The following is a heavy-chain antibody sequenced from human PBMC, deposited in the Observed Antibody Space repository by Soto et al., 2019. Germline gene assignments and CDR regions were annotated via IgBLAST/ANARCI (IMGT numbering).Heavy chain of an antibody. V-gene: IGHV1-69*01. CDR1: GGTFSSYA. Sequence: QVQLVQSGAEVKKPGSSVKVSCKASGGTFSSYAISWVRQAPGQGLEWMGGIIPIFGTANYAQKFQGRVTMTADESTSTADMGLSSLRSEDTAVYYCARGITIFGVVISWFDPWGQGTLVTVSS. CDR3: ARGITIFGVVISWFDP. D-gene: IGHD3-3*01. CDR2: IIPIFGTA. J-gene: IGHJ5*02.